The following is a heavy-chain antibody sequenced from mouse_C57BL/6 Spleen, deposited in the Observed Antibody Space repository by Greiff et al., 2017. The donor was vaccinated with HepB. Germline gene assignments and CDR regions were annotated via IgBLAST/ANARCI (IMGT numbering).Heavy chain of an antibody. CDR1: GYTFTDYY. CDR2: INPNNGGT. D-gene: IGHD2-3*01. CDR3: ARFWRRDGYTGGFAY. Sequence: EVKLQQSGPELVKPGASVKISCKASGYTFTDYYMNWVKQSHGKSLEWIGDINPNNGGTSYNQKFKGKATLTVDKSSSTAYMELRSLTSEDSAVYYCARFWRRDGYTGGFAYWGQVTLVTVSA. V-gene: IGHV1-26*01. J-gene: IGHJ3*01.